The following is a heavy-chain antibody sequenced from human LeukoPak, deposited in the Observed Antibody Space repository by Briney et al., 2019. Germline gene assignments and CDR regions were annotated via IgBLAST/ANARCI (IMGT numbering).Heavy chain of an antibody. Sequence: SETLSLTCTASGGSISSSSYYWGWIRQPPGKGLEWIGSIYYSGSTYYNPSLKSRVTISVDTSKNQFSLKLSSVTAADTAVYYCVRPVAGTDYFDYWGQGTLVTVSS. CDR1: GGSISSSSYY. V-gene: IGHV4-39*01. CDR2: IYYSGST. CDR3: VRPVAGTDYFDY. D-gene: IGHD6-19*01. J-gene: IGHJ4*02.